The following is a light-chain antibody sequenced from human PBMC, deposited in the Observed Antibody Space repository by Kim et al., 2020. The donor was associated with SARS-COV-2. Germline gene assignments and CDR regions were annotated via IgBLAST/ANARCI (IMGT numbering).Light chain of an antibody. CDR3: SSYTSGSTPIL. CDR2: EVT. CDR1: SEDIGSYKL. V-gene: IGLV2-14*02. J-gene: IGLJ2*01. Sequence: QSALTQPASVSGSPGQSITISCTGTSEDIGSYKLVSWYQHHPGKAPKLLIYEVTQRPSGLSDRFSGFKSGNTASLTISGLHAEDEADYFCSSYTSGSTPILFGGGTQLTVL.